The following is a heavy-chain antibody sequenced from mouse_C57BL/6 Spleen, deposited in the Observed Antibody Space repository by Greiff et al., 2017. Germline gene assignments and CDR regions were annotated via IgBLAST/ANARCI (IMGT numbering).Heavy chain of an antibody. Sequence: EVQRVESGAELVKPGASVKLSCTASGFTFKGYYMHWVKQRTEQGLEWIGRIDPEDGETKYAPKFQGKATITADTSSNTSYLQLISLTSEDTAVYYCARCSFYYFDYWGQGTTLTVSS. CDR3: ARCSFYYFDY. V-gene: IGHV14-2*01. CDR1: GFTFKGYY. CDR2: IDPEDGET. D-gene: IGHD1-1*01. J-gene: IGHJ2*01.